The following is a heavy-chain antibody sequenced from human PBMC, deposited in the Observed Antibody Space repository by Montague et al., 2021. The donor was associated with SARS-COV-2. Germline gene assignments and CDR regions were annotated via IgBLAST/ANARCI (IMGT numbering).Heavy chain of an antibody. Sequence: TLSLTCTVSGGSISYGGYFWNWIRQRPGKGLEWIGYIGKSGTTQYNPSLKSRVSLSVNTPKNQFSLNLRSATAADTALYYCARDLWGIDVWGQGTTVIVSS. D-gene: IGHD3-16*01. V-gene: IGHV4-31*03. J-gene: IGHJ6*02. CDR1: GGSISYGGYF. CDR2: IGKSGTT. CDR3: ARDLWGIDV.